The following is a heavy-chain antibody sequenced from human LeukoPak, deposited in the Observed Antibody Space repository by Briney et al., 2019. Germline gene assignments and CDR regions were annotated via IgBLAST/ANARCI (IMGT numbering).Heavy chain of an antibody. D-gene: IGHD6-13*01. CDR2: INPNSGGT. CDR3: ARGRPTTSIAAAGVNWFDP. Sequence: ASVKVSCKASGYTFTGYYMHWVRQAPGQGLEWMGWINPNSGGTNYAQKFQGRVTMTRDTSISTAYMELSRLRSEDTAVHYCARGRPTTSIAAAGVNWFDPWGQGTLVTVSS. J-gene: IGHJ5*02. V-gene: IGHV1-2*02. CDR1: GYTFTGYY.